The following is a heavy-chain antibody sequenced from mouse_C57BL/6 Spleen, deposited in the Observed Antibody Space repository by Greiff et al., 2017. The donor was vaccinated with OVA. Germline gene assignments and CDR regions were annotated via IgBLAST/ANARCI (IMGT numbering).Heavy chain of an antibody. CDR3: ARIGRLRYYLDY. J-gene: IGHJ2*01. CDR2: IDPSDSYT. V-gene: IGHV1-59*01. CDR1: GYTFTSYW. Sequence: VQLQQPGAELVRPGTSVKLSCKASGYTFTSYWMPWVKQRPGQGLEWIGVIDPSDSYTNYNQKFKGKATLTVDTSSSTAYMQLSSLTSEDSAVYYCARIGRLRYYLDYWGQGTTLTVSS. D-gene: IGHD2-2*01.